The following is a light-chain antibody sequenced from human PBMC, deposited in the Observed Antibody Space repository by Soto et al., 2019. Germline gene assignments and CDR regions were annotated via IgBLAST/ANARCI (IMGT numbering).Light chain of an antibody. CDR2: GAS. Sequence: EIVLTQSPGTLSLSPGERATLSCRASQSISSSYLAWYQQRPGQAPRLLIFGASYRATGIPDRFSGSGSGTDFTLTISRLEPEDFAVYYCQQYSSSPPVFTFGPGTKVDSK. CDR1: QSISSSY. J-gene: IGKJ3*01. CDR3: QQYSSSPPVFT. V-gene: IGKV3-20*01.